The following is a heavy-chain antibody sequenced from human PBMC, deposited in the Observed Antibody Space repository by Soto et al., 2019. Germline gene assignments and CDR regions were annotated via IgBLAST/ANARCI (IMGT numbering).Heavy chain of an antibody. CDR1: GFTFSSYA. D-gene: IGHD2-2*02. V-gene: IGHV3-23*01. Sequence: GGSLRLSCAASGFTFSSYAMSWVRQAPGKGLEWVSSIVGSGSNTYYADSVKGRFTISRDSSKNTLYLQMNSLRAEDTAVYYCAKDLYHAFDIWGQGTMVTVSS. CDR3: AKDLYHAFDI. CDR2: IVGSGSNT. J-gene: IGHJ3*02.